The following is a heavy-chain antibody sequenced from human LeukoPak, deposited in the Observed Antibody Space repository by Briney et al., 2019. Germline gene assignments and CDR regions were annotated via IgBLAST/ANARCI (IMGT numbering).Heavy chain of an antibody. CDR3: VGSGSPYYFDY. CDR1: GFTFSNAW. J-gene: IGHJ4*02. V-gene: IGHV3-15*01. CDR2: IKSKTDGGTT. D-gene: IGHD1-26*01. Sequence: GGSLRLSCAASGFTFSNAWMSWVRQAPGKGLEWVGRIKSKTDGGTTDYAAPVKGRFTISRDDSKNTLYLQMNSLKTEDTAVYYCVGSGSPYYFDYWGQGTLVTVSS.